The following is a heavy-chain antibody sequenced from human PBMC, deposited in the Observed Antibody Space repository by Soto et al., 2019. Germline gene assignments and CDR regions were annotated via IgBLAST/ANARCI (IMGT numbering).Heavy chain of an antibody. CDR2: INHRGQS. CDR1: GGSFSDYS. J-gene: IGHJ5*02. V-gene: IGHV4-34*01. CDR3: AKVSRITIFGGGWFDP. Sequence: SETLSLTCAVYGGSFSDYSWIWIRRSPGKGLEWIGEINHRGQSNYKPSLKSRILISVDKSKNQVSLNLSSVTAADTAVYYCAKVSRITIFGGGWFDPWGQGTLVAVSS. D-gene: IGHD3-3*01.